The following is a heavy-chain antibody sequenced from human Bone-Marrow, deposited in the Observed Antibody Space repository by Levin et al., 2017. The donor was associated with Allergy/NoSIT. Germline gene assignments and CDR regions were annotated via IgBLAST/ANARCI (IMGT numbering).Heavy chain of an antibody. Sequence: KTGGSLRLSCAASTVTFSDYYMNWIRQAPGKGLEWLSSISTTGDTIDYVDSVRGRFTISRDNAKNSLYLQMNGLRAEDTAVYYCARDSRPWALLTGYNNDAFDIWGQGTMVTVSS. CDR3: ARDSRPWALLTGYNNDAFDI. V-gene: IGHV3-11*01. D-gene: IGHD3-9*01. CDR1: TVTFSDYY. J-gene: IGHJ3*02. CDR2: ISTTGDTI.